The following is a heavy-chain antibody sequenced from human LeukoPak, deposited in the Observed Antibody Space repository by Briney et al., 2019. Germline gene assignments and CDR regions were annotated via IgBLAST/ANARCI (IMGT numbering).Heavy chain of an antibody. J-gene: IGHJ3*02. CDR3: ARGFGPMGAFDI. D-gene: IGHD3-10*01. CDR2: IYHSGTT. V-gene: IGHV4-30-2*01. Sequence: SQTLSLTCTVSGDSLSSDVYYWSWLRQPPGKGLEWIGYIYHSGTTYYNPSLQSRVTISVDRSRNQFSLRLNSVTAADTAVYYCARGFGPMGAFDIWGLGTMVTVSS. CDR1: GDSLSSDVYY.